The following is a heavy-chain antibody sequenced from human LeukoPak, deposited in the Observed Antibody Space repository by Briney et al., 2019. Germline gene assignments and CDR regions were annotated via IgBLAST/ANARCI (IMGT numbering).Heavy chain of an antibody. Sequence: PSETLSLTCAVYGGSFSGYYWSWIRQPPGKGLEWIGEINHSGSTNYNPSLKSRVTISVDTSKNQFSLKLSSVTAADTAVYYCARARGQLTPYYYYGMDVWGQGTTVTVSS. CDR1: GGSFSGYY. CDR3: ARARGQLTPYYYYGMDV. CDR2: INHSGST. J-gene: IGHJ6*02. V-gene: IGHV4-34*01. D-gene: IGHD6-13*01.